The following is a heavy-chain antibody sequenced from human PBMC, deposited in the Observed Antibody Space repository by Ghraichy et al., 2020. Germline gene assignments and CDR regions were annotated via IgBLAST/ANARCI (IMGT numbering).Heavy chain of an antibody. CDR1: GGSISSSSYY. D-gene: IGHD3-3*01. V-gene: IGHV4-39*01. Sequence: SETLSLTCTVSGGSISSSSYYWGWIRQPPGKGLEWIGSIYYSGSTYYNPSLKSRVTISVDTSKNQFSLKLSSVTAADTAMYYCARGNDPRYYDFWTCFDYWGQGTLLTVSS. CDR2: IYYSGST. J-gene: IGHJ4*02. CDR3: ARGNDPRYYDFWTCFDY.